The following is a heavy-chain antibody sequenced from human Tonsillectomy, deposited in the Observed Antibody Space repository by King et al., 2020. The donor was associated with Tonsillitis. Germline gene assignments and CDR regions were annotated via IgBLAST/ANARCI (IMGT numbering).Heavy chain of an antibody. J-gene: IGHJ5*02. CDR1: GFTFSSYS. V-gene: IGHV3-48*02. CDR2: ISSSSSTI. D-gene: IGHD4-17*01. CDR3: ARSYYGGYRYWFDP. Sequence: VQLVESGGGLVQPGGSLRLSCAASGFTFSSYSMNWVRQAPGKGMEWVSYISSSSSTIYYAACVKGRFTSSRDNGKKSLYLQMNSLRDQDTAVYYYARSYYGGYRYWFDPWGQGTLVTVSS.